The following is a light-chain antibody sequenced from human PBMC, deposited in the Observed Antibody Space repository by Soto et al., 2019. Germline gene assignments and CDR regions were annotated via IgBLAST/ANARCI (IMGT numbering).Light chain of an antibody. CDR3: SSYTSSSSPSV. CDR2: DVS. Sequence: QSVLTQPASVSGSPGQSITISCTGTSSDVGGYNYVSWYQQHPGKAPKLMIYDVSNRPPGISNRFSGSKSGNTASLTISGLQAEDEAYYYCSSYTSSSSPSVFGTGTKVTV. CDR1: SSDVGGYNY. J-gene: IGLJ1*01. V-gene: IGLV2-14*03.